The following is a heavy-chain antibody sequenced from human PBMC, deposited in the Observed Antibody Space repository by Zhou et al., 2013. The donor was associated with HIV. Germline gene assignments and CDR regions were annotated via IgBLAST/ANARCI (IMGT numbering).Heavy chain of an antibody. Sequence: QVQLQESGPGLVKPSETLSLTCTVSGGSISSYYWSWIRQPAGKGLEWIGRIYTSGSTNYNPSLKSRVTMSVDTSKNQFSLKLSSVTAADTAVYYCARDGCSSTSCLYYYYYMDVWGKGTTVTVSS. CDR2: IYTSGST. J-gene: IGHJ6*03. CDR1: GGSISSYY. D-gene: IGHD2-2*01. CDR3: ARDGCSSTSCLYYYYYMDV. V-gene: IGHV4-4*07.